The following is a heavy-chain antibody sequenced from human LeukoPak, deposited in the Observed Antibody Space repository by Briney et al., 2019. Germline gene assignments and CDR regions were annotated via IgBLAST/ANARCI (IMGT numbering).Heavy chain of an antibody. D-gene: IGHD3-10*01. CDR2: INPNSGGT. J-gene: IGHJ4*02. CDR3: ARDLVGYYGSGSYPSDY. V-gene: IGHV1-2*02. CDR1: GYTFTGYY. Sequence: GASVKVSCKASGYTFTGYYMHWVRQAPGQGLEWMGWINPNSGGTNYAQKFQGRVTMTRDTSISTAYMELSRLRSDDTAVYYCARDLVGYYGSGSYPSDYWGQGTLVTVSP.